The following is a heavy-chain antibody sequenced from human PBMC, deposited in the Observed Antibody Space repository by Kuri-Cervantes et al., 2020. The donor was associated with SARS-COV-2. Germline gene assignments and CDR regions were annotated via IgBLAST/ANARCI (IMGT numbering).Heavy chain of an antibody. CDR3: AAMAYYYDSNGYCSPGSCSLDY. J-gene: IGHJ4*02. CDR2: IYYSGST. Sequence: ESLKISCTVSGGSISSSSYYWGWIRQPPGKGLEWIGSIYYSGSTYYNPSLKSRVTISVDTSKNQFSLKLSSVTAADTAVYYCAAMAYYYDSNGYCSPGSCSLDYWGQGILVTVSS. V-gene: IGHV4-39*01. CDR1: GGSISSSSYY. D-gene: IGHD3-22*01.